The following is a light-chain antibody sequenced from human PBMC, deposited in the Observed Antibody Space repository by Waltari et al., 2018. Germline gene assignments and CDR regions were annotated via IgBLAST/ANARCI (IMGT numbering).Light chain of an antibody. Sequence: IVLTQSPGTLSLSPGERATLSCRASQIVSIYLAWYQQKPGQAPRLLIYHTSTRATGIPDRFSGSGSGTDFSLTISGLEPEDFAVYYCQHYKNLPVSFGQGTRVEIK. J-gene: IGKJ1*01. CDR1: QIVSIY. CDR2: HTS. CDR3: QHYKNLPVS. V-gene: IGKV3-20*01.